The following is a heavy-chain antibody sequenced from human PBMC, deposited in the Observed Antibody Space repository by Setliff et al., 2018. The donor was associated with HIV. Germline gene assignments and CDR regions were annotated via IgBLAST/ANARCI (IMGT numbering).Heavy chain of an antibody. J-gene: IGHJ4*02. D-gene: IGHD3-22*01. V-gene: IGHV4-61*09. CDR3: ARDDSGYYYDY. CDR2: IYSRGPT. CDR1: GASITSGSYY. Sequence: KTSETLSLTCNVSGASITSGSYYWSWIRRPAGKGLEWIGHIYSRGPTNYNPSLRSRVIISVDTSKNQLSLSLSSVTAADTAVYYCARDDSGYYYDYWGQGKQVTVSS.